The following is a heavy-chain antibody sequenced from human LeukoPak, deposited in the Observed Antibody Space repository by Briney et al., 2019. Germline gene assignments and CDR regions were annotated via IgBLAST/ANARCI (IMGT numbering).Heavy chain of an antibody. D-gene: IGHD3-3*01. CDR3: ARGRFWSGYDAFDI. CDR2: INSDGSST. J-gene: IGHJ3*02. V-gene: IGHV3-74*01. Sequence: GGSLRLSCAASGFTFSSYWMHWVRQAPGKGLVWVSRINSDGSSTSYADSVKGRFTISRDNAENTLYLQMNSLRAEDTAVYYCARGRFWSGYDAFDIWGQGTMVTVSS. CDR1: GFTFSSYW.